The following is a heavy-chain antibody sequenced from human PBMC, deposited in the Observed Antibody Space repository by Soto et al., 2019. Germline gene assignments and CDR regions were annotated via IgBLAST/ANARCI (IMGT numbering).Heavy chain of an antibody. CDR2: IYYSGST. V-gene: IGHV4-31*03. CDR1: GGSIINGGYY. CDR3: ARDESSGSLYWYFDL. Sequence: QVQLQESGPGLVKPSQTLSLTCTVSGGSIINGGYYWSWIRQHPGKARGWIGYIYYSGSTYYNPSLKSRVTISVDTSKNQFSLKLSSVTAADTAVYYCARDESSGSLYWYFDLWGRGTLVTVSS. D-gene: IGHD3-10*01. J-gene: IGHJ2*01.